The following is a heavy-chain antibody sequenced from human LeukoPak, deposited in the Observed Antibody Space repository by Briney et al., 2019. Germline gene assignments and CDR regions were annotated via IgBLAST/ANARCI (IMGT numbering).Heavy chain of an antibody. Sequence: SETLSLTCTVSGGSIASGSYYWGWVRQPPGKGLEWIGFMYYSGSTYYNPSLKSRVIIIIDTPKNHFSLTLSSVTAADTAVYYCARSDGYGLVGIWGQGTMVTVSS. CDR3: ARSDGYGLVGI. CDR1: GGSIASGSYY. D-gene: IGHD3-10*01. V-gene: IGHV4-39*07. CDR2: MYYSGST. J-gene: IGHJ3*02.